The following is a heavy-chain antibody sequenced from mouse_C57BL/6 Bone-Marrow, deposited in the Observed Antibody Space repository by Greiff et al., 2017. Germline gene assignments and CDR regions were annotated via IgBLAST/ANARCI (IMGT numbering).Heavy chain of an antibody. CDR2: IYPGDGDT. CDR3: VYYGNSYWYFDV. J-gene: IGHJ1*03. D-gene: IGHD2-1*01. Sequence: VQLQQSGPELVKPGASVKISCKASGYAFSSSWMNWVKQRPGKGLEWIGRIYPGDGDTNYNGKFKGKATLTADKSSSTAYMQLSSLTSEDSAVYFCVYYGNSYWYFDVWGTGTTVTVSS. V-gene: IGHV1-82*01. CDR1: GYAFSSSW.